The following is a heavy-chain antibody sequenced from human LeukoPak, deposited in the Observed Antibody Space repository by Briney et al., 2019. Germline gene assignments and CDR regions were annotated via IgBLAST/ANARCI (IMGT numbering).Heavy chain of an antibody. CDR1: GGTFSSYA. Sequence: SVTVSFKASGGTFSSYAISWVRQAPGQGLEWMGGIIPIFGTANYAQKFQGRVTITADESTSTAYMELSSLRSGDTAVYYCASSARTVTTVTFDYWGQGTLVTVSS. V-gene: IGHV1-69*01. J-gene: IGHJ4*02. D-gene: IGHD4-17*01. CDR2: IIPIFGTA. CDR3: ASSARTVTTVTFDY.